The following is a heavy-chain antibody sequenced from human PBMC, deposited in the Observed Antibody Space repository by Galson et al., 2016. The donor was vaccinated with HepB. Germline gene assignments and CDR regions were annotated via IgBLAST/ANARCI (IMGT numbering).Heavy chain of an antibody. CDR1: GFTFSSYA. Sequence: LRLSCAASGFTFSSYAMHWVRQAPGKGLEWVAVISYDGSNKYYADSVKGRFTISSENSKNTLYLQMNSLRAEDTAVYYCARKELYYYYYGMDVWGQGTTVTVSS. V-gene: IGHV3-30-3*01. J-gene: IGHJ6*02. D-gene: IGHD1-7*01. CDR3: ARKELYYYYYGMDV. CDR2: ISYDGSNK.